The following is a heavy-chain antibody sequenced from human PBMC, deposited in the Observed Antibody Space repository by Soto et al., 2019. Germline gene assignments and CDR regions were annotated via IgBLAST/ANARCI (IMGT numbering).Heavy chain of an antibody. CDR1: GGSISSYY. V-gene: IGHV4-59*01. J-gene: IGHJ4*02. Sequence: QVQLQESGPGLVKPSETLSLTCTVSGGSISSYYWSWIRQPPGKGLEWIGYIYYSGSTNYNPSLKSRVTISVDTSKNQFSLKLSSVTAADTAVYDCARYSTTYGSGTYTFDYWGQGTLFTVSS. CDR3: ARYSTTYGSGTYTFDY. CDR2: IYYSGST. D-gene: IGHD3-10*01.